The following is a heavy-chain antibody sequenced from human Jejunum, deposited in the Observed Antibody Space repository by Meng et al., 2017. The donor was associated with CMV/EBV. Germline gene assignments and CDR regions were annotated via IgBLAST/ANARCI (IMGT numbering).Heavy chain of an antibody. J-gene: IGHJ4*02. CDR2: IYDSGST. CDR1: DSISSSSHH. CDR3: ARVRVHSSGWRPFDY. D-gene: IGHD6-19*01. Sequence: DSISSSSHHWGWIRQPPGKGLEWIWNIYDSGSTYYTPSLKSRVSISKDTSKNQFSLRLDSVTAADTAVYYCARVRVHSSGWRPFDYWGRGTLVTVSS. V-gene: IGHV4-39*07.